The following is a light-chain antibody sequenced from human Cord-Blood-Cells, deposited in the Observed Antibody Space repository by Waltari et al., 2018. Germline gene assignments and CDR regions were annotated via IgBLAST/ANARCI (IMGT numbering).Light chain of an antibody. CDR1: QSISSY. CDR2: AAS. Sequence: DIQMTQSPSSLSASVGDRVTITCRESQSISSYLNWYQQKPGKAPKLLIDAASSLQSGVPSRFSGSGSGTEFTLTISSLQPEDFATYYCQQSYSTPITFGQGTRLESK. CDR3: QQSYSTPIT. J-gene: IGKJ5*01. V-gene: IGKV1-39*01.